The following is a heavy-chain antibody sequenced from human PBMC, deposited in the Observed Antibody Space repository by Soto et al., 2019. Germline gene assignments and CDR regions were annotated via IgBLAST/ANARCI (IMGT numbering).Heavy chain of an antibody. CDR1: GFTFSNAW. D-gene: IGHD3-10*01. J-gene: IGHJ4*02. Sequence: GGSLRLSCAASGFTFSNAWMNWVRQAPGKGLEWVGRIKSKTDGGTTDYAAPVKGRFTISRDDSKNTLYLQMNSLKTEDTAVYYCTTDPSITMVRGVIIEDFDYWGQGTLVTVSS. CDR3: TTDPSITMVRGVIIEDFDY. V-gene: IGHV3-15*07. CDR2: IKSKTDGGTT.